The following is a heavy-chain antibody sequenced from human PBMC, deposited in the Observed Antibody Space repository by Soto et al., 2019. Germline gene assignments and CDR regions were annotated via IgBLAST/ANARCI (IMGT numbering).Heavy chain of an antibody. V-gene: IGHV3-49*04. CDR2: IRSKAYGGTT. CDR1: GFTFGDYA. D-gene: IGHD3-22*01. J-gene: IGHJ6*02. Sequence: PGGSLRLSCTASGFTFGDYAMSWVRQAPGKWLEWVGFIRSKAYGGTTEYAASVKGRFTISRDDSKSIAYLQMNSLKTEDTAVYYCTYSSGYYYYGMDVWGQGXTVTVS. CDR3: TYSSGYYYYGMDV.